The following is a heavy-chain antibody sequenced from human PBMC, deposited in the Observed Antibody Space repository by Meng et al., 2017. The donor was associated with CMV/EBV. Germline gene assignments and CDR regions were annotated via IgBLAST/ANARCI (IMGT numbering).Heavy chain of an antibody. J-gene: IGHJ5*02. D-gene: IGHD6-19*01. CDR3: ARGRQWLVRGWFDP. V-gene: IGHV4-34*01. Sequence: LQQWGAGLLKPSETLSPTCAVYGGSFSGYYWSWIRQPPGKGLEWIGEINHSGSTNYNPSLKSRVTISVDTSKNQFSLKLSSVTAADTAVYYCARGRQWLVRGWFDPWGQGTLVTVSS. CDR1: GGSFSGYY. CDR2: INHSGST.